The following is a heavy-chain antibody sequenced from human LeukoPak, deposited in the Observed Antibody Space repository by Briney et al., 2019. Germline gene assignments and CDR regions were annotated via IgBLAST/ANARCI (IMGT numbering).Heavy chain of an antibody. J-gene: IGHJ4*02. CDR2: IYPGDSDT. CDR1: GYSFTSYW. V-gene: IGHV5-51*01. D-gene: IGHD6-19*01. CDR3: ARRKYSSGWYGAFDY. Sequence: GESLKISCKGSGYSFTSYWIGWLRQMPGKGLEWMGVIYPGDSDTRYSPSFQGQVTISADKSISTAYLQWSRLKASDTAMYYCARRKYSSGWYGAFDYWGQGTLVTVAS.